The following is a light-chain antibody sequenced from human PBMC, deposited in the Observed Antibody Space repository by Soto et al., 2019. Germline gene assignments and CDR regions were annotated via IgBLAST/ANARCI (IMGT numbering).Light chain of an antibody. CDR3: QHYNSYSRT. CDR1: QSISSW. J-gene: IGKJ2*02. V-gene: IGKV1-5*03. CDR2: KAS. Sequence: DIQMTQSPSTLSASVGDRVTITCRASQSISSWLAWYQQKPGKAPKLLIYKASSLESGVPSRFSGSGSGTEFTLTISSLQPDDFATYYRQHYNSYSRTFGQGTKLEIK.